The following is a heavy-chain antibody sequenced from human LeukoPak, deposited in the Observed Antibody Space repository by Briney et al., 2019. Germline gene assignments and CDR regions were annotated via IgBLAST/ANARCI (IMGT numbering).Heavy chain of an antibody. J-gene: IGHJ5*02. CDR1: GGSISSYY. Sequence: SETLSLTCTVCGGSISSYYWIWIRQPPGKGLEWIGYIYYSGSTNYNPSLKSRVTISVDTSKNQFSLKLSSVTAADTAVYYCARSIMITFGAKYNWFDPWGQGTLVTVSS. CDR3: ARSIMITFGAKYNWFDP. CDR2: IYYSGST. V-gene: IGHV4-59*08. D-gene: IGHD3-16*01.